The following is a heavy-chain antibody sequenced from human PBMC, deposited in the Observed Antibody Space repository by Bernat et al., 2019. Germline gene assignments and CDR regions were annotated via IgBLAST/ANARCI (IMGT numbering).Heavy chain of an antibody. D-gene: IGHD3-10*01. CDR3: ARYGSGGAFDI. CDR2: SYSGGST. CDR1: GFTVSSNY. V-gene: IGHV3-53*04. Sequence: EVQLVESGGGLVQPGGSLRLSCAASGFTVSSNYMSWVRQAPGKGLEWVSVSYSGGSTYYADSVKGRFTISSHNSKNTLYLQMNSLRAEDTAVYYCARYGSGGAFDIWGQGTMVTVSS. J-gene: IGHJ3*02.